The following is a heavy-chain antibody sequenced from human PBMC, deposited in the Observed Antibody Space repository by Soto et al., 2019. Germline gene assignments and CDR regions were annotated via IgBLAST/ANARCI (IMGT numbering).Heavy chain of an antibody. CDR1: GLTFSSYA. V-gene: IGHV3-30-3*01. Sequence: SGGSLRLSCAASGLTFSSYAMTWSRQAPGKGLEWVAFISYDGSSKYYADSVKGRFTISRDNSKNTLYLQMNSLRAEDTAVYFCARDHRPYSTQIYYGMDVWGQGTTVTVSS. CDR3: ARDHRPYSTQIYYGMDV. CDR2: ISYDGSSK. J-gene: IGHJ6*02. D-gene: IGHD6-13*01.